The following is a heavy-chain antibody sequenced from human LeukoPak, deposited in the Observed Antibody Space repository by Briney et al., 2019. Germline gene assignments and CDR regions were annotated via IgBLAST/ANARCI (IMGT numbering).Heavy chain of an antibody. D-gene: IGHD3-22*01. CDR3: ARDLGQYYDTSDNWFGP. Sequence: RTGGSLRLSCAASGFTFSNYWMHWVRQAPGKGLVWVSRINSDGINTSYADSVKGRFTISRDNAKNTLNLQMNSLRAEDTAVYYCARDLGQYYDTSDNWFGPWGQGTLVTVSS. V-gene: IGHV3-74*01. J-gene: IGHJ5*02. CDR2: INSDGINT. CDR1: GFTFSNYW.